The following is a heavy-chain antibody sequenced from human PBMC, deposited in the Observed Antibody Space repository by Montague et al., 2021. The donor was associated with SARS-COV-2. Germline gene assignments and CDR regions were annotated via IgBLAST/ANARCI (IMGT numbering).Heavy chain of an antibody. CDR1: GGSINSFY. V-gene: IGHV4-59*01. CDR3: ARPSMVSRSYYYYGIDV. CDR2: IYHSGTT. D-gene: IGHD2-21*01. Sequence: SETLSLTCIVSGGSINSFYWSWIRQPPGKGLEWIGYIYHSGTTNYSPSLKSRVAISLDTSKNQFSLTLNSVTAADTAVYYCARPSMVSRSYYYYGIDVWGQGTTVTVSS. J-gene: IGHJ6*02.